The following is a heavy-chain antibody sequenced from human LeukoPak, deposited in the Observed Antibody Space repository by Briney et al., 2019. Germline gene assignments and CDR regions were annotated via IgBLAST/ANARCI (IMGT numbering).Heavy chain of an antibody. CDR3: TRDVEYYYDSSGYYPFDY. CDR1: GFTFGDYA. V-gene: IGHV3-49*03. D-gene: IGHD3-22*01. CDR2: IRSKAYGGTT. J-gene: IGHJ4*02. Sequence: GGSLRLSCTASGFTFGDYAMSWFRQAPGQGLEWVGFIRSKAYGGTTEYAASVKGRFTISRDDSKSIAYLQMNSLKTEDTAVYYCTRDVEYYYDSSGYYPFDYWGQRTLVTVSS.